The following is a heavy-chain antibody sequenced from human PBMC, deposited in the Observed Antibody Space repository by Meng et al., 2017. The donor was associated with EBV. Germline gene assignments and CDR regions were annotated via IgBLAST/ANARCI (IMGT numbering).Heavy chain of an antibody. Sequence: QVQLVPSGVEVKKPGASVKVSCKASGYTFTGYYMHWVRQAPGQGLEWMGRINPNSGGTNYAQKFQGRVTMTRDTSISTAYMELSRLRSDDTAVYYCARVSIAVAGTGDYWGQGTLVTVSS. CDR3: ARVSIAVAGTGDY. D-gene: IGHD6-19*01. J-gene: IGHJ4*02. V-gene: IGHV1-2*06. CDR2: INPNSGGT. CDR1: GYTFTGYY.